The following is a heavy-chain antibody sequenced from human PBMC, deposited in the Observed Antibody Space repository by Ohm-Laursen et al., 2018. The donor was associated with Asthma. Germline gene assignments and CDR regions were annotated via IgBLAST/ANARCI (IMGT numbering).Heavy chain of an antibody. CDR2: IDPSDSYT. V-gene: IGHV5-10-1*01. CDR3: ARHRIAVAEQYGMDV. J-gene: IGHJ6*02. Sequence: GESLRISCKGSGYSFTSYWIGWVRQMPGKGLEWMGRIDPSDSYTNYSPSFQGHVTISADKSISTAYLQWSSLKASDTAMYYCARHRIAVAEQYGMDVWGQGTTVTVSS. D-gene: IGHD6-19*01. CDR1: GYSFTSYW.